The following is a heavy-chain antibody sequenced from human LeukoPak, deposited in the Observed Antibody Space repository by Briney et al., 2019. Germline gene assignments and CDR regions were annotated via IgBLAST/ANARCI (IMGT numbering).Heavy chain of an antibody. CDR2: ISGDGGST. D-gene: IGHD3-22*01. CDR1: GFTFDDYA. V-gene: IGHV3-43*02. J-gene: IGHJ4*02. Sequence: GGSLRLSRAASGFTFDDYAMHWVRQAPGKGLEWVSLISGDGGSTYYADSVKGRFTISRDNSKNSLYLQMNSLRTEDTALYYCAKGRDYYDSSGLLDYWGQGTLVTVSS. CDR3: AKGRDYYDSSGLLDY.